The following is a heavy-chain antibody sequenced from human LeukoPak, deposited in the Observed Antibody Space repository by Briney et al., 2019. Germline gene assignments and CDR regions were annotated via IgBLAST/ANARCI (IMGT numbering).Heavy chain of an antibody. CDR3: ARIRPGRVHYGSGSYYNLQKYNWFDP. V-gene: IGHV4-34*01. CDR2: INHSGST. J-gene: IGHJ5*02. D-gene: IGHD3-10*01. Sequence: SETLSLTCAVYGGSFSGYYWSWIRQPPGKGLEWIGEINHSGSTNYNPSLKSRVTISVDTPKNQFSLKLSSVTAADTAVYYCARIRPGRVHYGSGSYYNLQKYNWFDPWGQGTLVTVSS. CDR1: GGSFSGYY.